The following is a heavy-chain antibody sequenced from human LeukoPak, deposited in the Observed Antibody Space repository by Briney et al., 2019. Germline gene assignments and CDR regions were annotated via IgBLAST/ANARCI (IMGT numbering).Heavy chain of an antibody. CDR2: ISSSGSTI. D-gene: IGHD6-6*01. CDR3: ASTYSSSLPLDY. J-gene: IGHJ4*02. CDR1: GFTFSDYY. Sequence: PGGSLRLSCAASGFTFSDYYMSWIRQAPGKGLEWVSYISSSGSTIYYADSVKGRFTISRDNAKNSLYLQMNSLRAEDTAVYYCASTYSSSLPLDYWGQGTLVTVSS. V-gene: IGHV3-11*04.